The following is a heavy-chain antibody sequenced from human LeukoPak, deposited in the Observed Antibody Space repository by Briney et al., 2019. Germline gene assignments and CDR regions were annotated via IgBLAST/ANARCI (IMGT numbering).Heavy chain of an antibody. CDR1: GFTFSSYS. Sequence: PGGSLRLSCAASGFTFSSYSTNWVRQAPGKGLEWVSYISSSSSTIYYADSVKGRFTISRDNAKNSLYLQMNSLRAEDTAVYYCARDHKALVRGVLYYFDYWGQGTLVTVFS. J-gene: IGHJ4*02. CDR2: ISSSSSTI. CDR3: ARDHKALVRGVLYYFDY. V-gene: IGHV3-48*04. D-gene: IGHD3-10*01.